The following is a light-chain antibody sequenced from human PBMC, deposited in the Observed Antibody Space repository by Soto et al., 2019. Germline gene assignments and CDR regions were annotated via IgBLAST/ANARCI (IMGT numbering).Light chain of an antibody. Sequence: DIPMTQSPSSVSARVGDRVPITCRASQDINKWLAWYQQKPGLAPNLVIYTASRLHGGGPSRFSGSASGTDFTLTISSLQPEDVATYYCQQSYSTPPTFGQGTKV. CDR3: QQSYSTPPT. CDR1: QDINKW. J-gene: IGKJ1*01. V-gene: IGKV1-12*01. CDR2: TAS.